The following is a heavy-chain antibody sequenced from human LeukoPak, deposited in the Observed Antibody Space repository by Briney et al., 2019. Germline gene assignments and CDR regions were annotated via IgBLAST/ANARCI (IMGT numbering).Heavy chain of an antibody. CDR3: AKDMSHYGSGSYDY. CDR1: GFTFDDYA. V-gene: IGHV3-9*01. J-gene: IGHJ4*02. CDR2: ISWNSGSI. Sequence: RTGGSLRLSCAASGFTFDDYAMHWVRQAPGKGLEWVSGISWNSGSIGYADSVKGRFTISRDNAKNSLYLQMNSLRAEDTALYYCAKDMSHYGSGSYDYWGRGTLVTVSS. D-gene: IGHD3-10*01.